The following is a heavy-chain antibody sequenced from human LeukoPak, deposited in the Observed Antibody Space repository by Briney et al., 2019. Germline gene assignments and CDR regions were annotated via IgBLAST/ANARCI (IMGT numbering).Heavy chain of an antibody. CDR1: GFTFDDYA. D-gene: IGHD3-22*01. Sequence: GRSLRLSCAASGFTFDDYAMHWVRQAPGKGLEWVSGISCNSGSIGYADSVKGRFTISRDNAKNSLYLQMNSLRAEDTALYYCAKVSVYYYDSSGYAPFDYWGQGTLVTVSS. J-gene: IGHJ4*02. CDR2: ISCNSGSI. V-gene: IGHV3-9*01. CDR3: AKVSVYYYDSSGYAPFDY.